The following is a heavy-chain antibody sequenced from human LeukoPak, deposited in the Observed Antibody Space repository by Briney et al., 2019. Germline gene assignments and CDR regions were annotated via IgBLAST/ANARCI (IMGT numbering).Heavy chain of an antibody. V-gene: IGHV1-46*01. J-gene: IGHJ3*02. Sequence: GASVKVSCKASGYTFTNYYMHWVRQAPGQGLEWLGLITPSGDNTWYAQKFQRRVTMTRDMSTTTDYLELSSLRYEDTAVYYCARVLGYGDYDSEHAFDIWGQGTMVTVSS. CDR1: GYTFTNYY. CDR2: ITPSGDNT. D-gene: IGHD4-17*01. CDR3: ARVLGYGDYDSEHAFDI.